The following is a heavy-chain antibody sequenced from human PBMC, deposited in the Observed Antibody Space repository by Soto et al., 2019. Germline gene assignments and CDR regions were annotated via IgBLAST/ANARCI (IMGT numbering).Heavy chain of an antibody. V-gene: IGHV3-33*01. CDR2: IWYDGSNK. J-gene: IGHJ4*02. CDR3: AREGSDYGSGKIDY. CDR1: GFTFSSYG. Sequence: PGGSLSLSCAASGFTFSSYGMHWVRQAPGKGLEWVAVIWYDGSNKYYADSVKGRFTISRDNSKNTLYLQMNSLRAEDTAVYYCAREGSDYGSGKIDYWGQGTLVTVSS. D-gene: IGHD3-10*01.